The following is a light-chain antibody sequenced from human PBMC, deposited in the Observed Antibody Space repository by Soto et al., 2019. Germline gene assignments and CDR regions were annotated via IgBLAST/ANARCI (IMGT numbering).Light chain of an antibody. J-gene: IGLJ1*01. CDR3: SSYTNSNTLV. CDR1: SSDVGGYNY. V-gene: IGLV2-14*01. Sequence: QSALTQPASVSESPGQSITISCTGTSSDVGGYNYVSWYQQYPGKAPKLMIYDVSNRPSGVSNRFSGSKSGNTASLTISGLQAEDEADYYCSSYTNSNTLVFGSGTKVTVL. CDR2: DVS.